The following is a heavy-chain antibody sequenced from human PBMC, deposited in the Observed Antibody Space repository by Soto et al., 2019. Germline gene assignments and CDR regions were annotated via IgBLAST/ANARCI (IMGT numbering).Heavy chain of an antibody. V-gene: IGHV4-34*01. J-gene: IGHJ5*02. CDR3: AREVGAPDGDYVNRWFDP. D-gene: IGHD4-17*01. CDR2: INHSGST. Sequence: PSETLSLTCAVYGGSFSGYYWSWIRQPPGKGLEWIGEINHSGSTNYNPSLKSRVTISVDTSKNQFSLKLSSVTAADTAVYYCAREVGAPDGDYVNRWFDPWGQGTLVTVSS. CDR1: GGSFSGYY.